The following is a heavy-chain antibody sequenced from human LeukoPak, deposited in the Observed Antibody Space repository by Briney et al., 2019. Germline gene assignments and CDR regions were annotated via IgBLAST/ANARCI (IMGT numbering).Heavy chain of an antibody. J-gene: IGHJ6*03. CDR2: ISNGSGNR. CDR3: ARAAKWEFYHYYMDV. D-gene: IGHD1-26*01. CDR1: EFTFSSYS. V-gene: IGHV3-48*01. Sequence: PGGSLRLSCVASEFTFSSYSMIWVRQAPGKGLEWISYISNGSGNRYYADSGKGRFTISRDNAKNLLYLQMNNLRADDTAVYYCARAAKWEFYHYYMDVWGKGTTVAVSS.